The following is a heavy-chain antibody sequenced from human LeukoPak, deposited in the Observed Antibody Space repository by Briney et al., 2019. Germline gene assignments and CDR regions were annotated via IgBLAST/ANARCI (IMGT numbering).Heavy chain of an antibody. D-gene: IGHD6-25*01. CDR1: GFTFSSYG. J-gene: IGHJ3*01. CDR3: ARDEIPSGT. CDR2: ISGSGRNT. Sequence: GGSLRLSCAASGFTFSSYGMIWVRQAPGKGLEWVSAISGSGRNTYYADSVKGRFTISRDNSRSTVDLQMNSLRVEDTGIYYCARDEIPSGTWGQGTMVIVSS. V-gene: IGHV3-23*01.